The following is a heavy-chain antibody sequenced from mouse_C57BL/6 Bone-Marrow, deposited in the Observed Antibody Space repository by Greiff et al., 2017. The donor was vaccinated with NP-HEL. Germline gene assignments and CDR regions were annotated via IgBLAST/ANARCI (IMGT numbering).Heavy chain of an antibody. CDR2: IDPENGDT. CDR3: TTFLRDYAMDY. V-gene: IGHV14-4*01. D-gene: IGHD1-1*01. Sequence: VQLKQSGAELVRPGASVKLSCTASGFNIKDDYMHWVKQRPEQGLEWIGWIDPENGDTEYAPKFQGKATITADTSSNTAYLQLSSLTSEDTAVYYCTTFLRDYAMDYWGQGTAVTVTS. CDR1: GFNIKDDY. J-gene: IGHJ4*01.